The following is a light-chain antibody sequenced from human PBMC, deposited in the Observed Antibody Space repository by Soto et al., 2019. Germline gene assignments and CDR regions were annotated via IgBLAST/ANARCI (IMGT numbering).Light chain of an antibody. CDR2: GAS. V-gene: IGKV3-20*01. Sequence: EIVLTQSPGTLSLSPGERATLSCRASQSVSSSYLAWYQQKPGQAPRLLISGASSRATGIPDRFSGSGSGTDFTLTISRLGPEDFAVYYCQQYGSSPLTFGGGTKVDIK. CDR1: QSVSSSY. J-gene: IGKJ4*01. CDR3: QQYGSSPLT.